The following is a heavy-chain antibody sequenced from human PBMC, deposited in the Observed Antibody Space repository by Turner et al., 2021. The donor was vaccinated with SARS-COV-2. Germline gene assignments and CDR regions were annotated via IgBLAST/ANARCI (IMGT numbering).Heavy chain of an antibody. CDR2: IYYSGST. J-gene: IGHJ5*02. CDR3: ARAHYPGSLFRFDP. Sequence: QLQLQESGPGLVKPSETLSLTCTVSGGSISSSSYYWGWIRQPPGKGLEWIGNIYYSGSTNYNPSLKSRVTVSVDTSKNQFSLKLSSVTAADTAVYYCARAHYPGSLFRFDPWGQGTLVTVSS. V-gene: IGHV4-39*07. D-gene: IGHD2-21*01. CDR1: GGSISSSSYY.